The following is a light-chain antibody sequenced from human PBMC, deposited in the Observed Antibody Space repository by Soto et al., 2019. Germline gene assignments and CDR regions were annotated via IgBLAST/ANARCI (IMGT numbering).Light chain of an antibody. CDR1: SSDVGGYNY. CDR3: SSYAGSTSVL. J-gene: IGLJ2*01. V-gene: IGLV2-8*01. Sequence: QSALTQPASASGSPGQSVTISCTGMSSDVGGYNYVSWYQQHPGKAPKLMIYEVTKRPSGVPDRVSGSKSGNTASLTVSGVQAEDEAYYYCSSYAGSTSVLFGGGTQLTVL. CDR2: EVT.